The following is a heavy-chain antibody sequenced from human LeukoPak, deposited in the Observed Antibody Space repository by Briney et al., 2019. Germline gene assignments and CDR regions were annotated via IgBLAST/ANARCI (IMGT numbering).Heavy chain of an antibody. Sequence: GGSLRLSCAASGFSFSAYPMGWVRQAPGKGLQWLSGISASGDVTFHADRVKGRFAISRDNSKNTLYLQMTGVRASDTAEYYCAKSLFTSATGTGRAFHIWGQGTMVTVSS. CDR3: AKSLFTSATGTGRAFHI. V-gene: IGHV3-23*01. CDR1: GFSFSAYP. J-gene: IGHJ3*02. D-gene: IGHD1-1*01. CDR2: ISASGDVT.